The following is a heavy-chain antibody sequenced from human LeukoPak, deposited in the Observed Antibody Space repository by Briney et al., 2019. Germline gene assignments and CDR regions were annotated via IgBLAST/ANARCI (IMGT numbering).Heavy chain of an antibody. Sequence: GESLKISCKGSGYSFTSYWIGWVCQMPGKGLEWMGIIYPGDSDTRYSPSFQGQVTISADKSISTAYPQWSSLKASDTAMYYCARLYEMAVAGTHFDYWGQGTLVTVSS. CDR3: ARLYEMAVAGTHFDY. CDR1: GYSFTSYW. D-gene: IGHD6-19*01. J-gene: IGHJ4*02. CDR2: IYPGDSDT. V-gene: IGHV5-51*01.